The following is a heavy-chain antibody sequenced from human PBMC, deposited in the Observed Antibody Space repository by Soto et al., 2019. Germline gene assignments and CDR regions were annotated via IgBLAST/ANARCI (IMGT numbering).Heavy chain of an antibody. CDR2: IYYSGST. J-gene: IGHJ5*02. CDR3: ARLTYYYDSSGYSTLGGWFDP. Sequence: QVQLQESGPGLVKPSETLSLTCTVSGGSISSYYWSWIRQPPGKGLEWIGYIYYSGSTNYNPSLKSRVTISVDTSKNQFSLKLSSVTAADTAVYYCARLTYYYDSSGYSTLGGWFDPWGQGTLVTVSS. D-gene: IGHD3-22*01. CDR1: GGSISSYY. V-gene: IGHV4-59*01.